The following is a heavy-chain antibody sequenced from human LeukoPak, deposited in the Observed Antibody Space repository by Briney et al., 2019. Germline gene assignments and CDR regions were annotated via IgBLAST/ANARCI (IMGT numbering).Heavy chain of an antibody. D-gene: IGHD3-22*01. V-gene: IGHV4-34*01. J-gene: IGHJ4*02. Sequence: SETLSLTCAVYGGSFSGYYWSWIRQPPGEGLEWIGEINHSGSTNYNPSLKSRVTISVDTSKNQFSLKLSSVTAADTAVYYCARGLQNYYDSSGYYYFDYWGQGTLVTVSS. CDR1: GGSFSGYY. CDR2: INHSGST. CDR3: ARGLQNYYDSSGYYYFDY.